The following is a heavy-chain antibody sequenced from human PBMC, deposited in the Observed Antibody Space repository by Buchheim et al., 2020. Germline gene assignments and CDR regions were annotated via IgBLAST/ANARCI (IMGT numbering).Heavy chain of an antibody. Sequence: QVQLVESGGGLVKPGGSLRLSCAASGFTFTDYYMTWSRQAPGKGLEWLANIRNSGTTKHYADSVRGRFTISRDNAKNSLFLGMNGLRVDDTAVYYCARSPYEYGSGSYSLDYWGQGT. D-gene: IGHD3-10*01. V-gene: IGHV3-11*01. CDR3: ARSPYEYGSGSYSLDY. J-gene: IGHJ4*02. CDR1: GFTFTDYY. CDR2: IRNSGTTK.